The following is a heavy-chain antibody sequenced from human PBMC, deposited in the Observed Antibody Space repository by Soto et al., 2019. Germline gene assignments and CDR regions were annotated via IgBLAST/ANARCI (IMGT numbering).Heavy chain of an antibody. Sequence: PGGSLRLSCAASGFTFDDYTMHWVRQAPGKGLEWVSLISWDGGSTYYADSVKGRFTISRDNSKNSLYLQMNSLRTEDTALYYCAKGGGPGSYFDYWGQGTLVTVSS. D-gene: IGHD2-15*01. CDR1: GFTFDDYT. CDR2: ISWDGGST. V-gene: IGHV3-43*01. J-gene: IGHJ4*02. CDR3: AKGGGPGSYFDY.